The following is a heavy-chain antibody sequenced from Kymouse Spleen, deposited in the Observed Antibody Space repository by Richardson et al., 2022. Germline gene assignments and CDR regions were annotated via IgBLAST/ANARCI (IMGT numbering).Heavy chain of an antibody. CDR3: ARGGAFGGVIENYYGMDV. V-gene: IGHV4-34*01. J-gene: IGHJ6*02. CDR2: INHSGST. Sequence: QVQLQQWGAGLLKPSETLSLTCAVYGGSFSGYYWSWIRQPPGKGLEWIGEINHSGSTNYNPSLKSRVTISVDTSKNQFSLKLSSVTAADTAVYYCARGGAFGGVIENYYGMDVWGQGTTVTVSS. D-gene: IGHD3-16*02. CDR1: GGSFSGYY.